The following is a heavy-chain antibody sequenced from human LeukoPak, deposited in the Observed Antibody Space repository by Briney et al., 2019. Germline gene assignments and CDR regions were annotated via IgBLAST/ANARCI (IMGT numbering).Heavy chain of an antibody. D-gene: IGHD1-26*01. Sequence: SETLSLTCTVSGGSISSYYWSWIRQPPGKGLEWIGYIYDGGSTNYNPSLKSRVTISVDTSKNQFSLKLRSVTTADTAVYYCATEGPSGIYTFDIWGQGTMVTVSS. CDR3: ATEGPSGIYTFDI. V-gene: IGHV4-59*12. CDR1: GGSISSYY. CDR2: IYDGGST. J-gene: IGHJ3*02.